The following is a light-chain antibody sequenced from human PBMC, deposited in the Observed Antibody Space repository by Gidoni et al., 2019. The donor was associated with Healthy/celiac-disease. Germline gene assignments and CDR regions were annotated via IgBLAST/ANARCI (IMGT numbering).Light chain of an antibody. CDR2: SNN. Sequence: QSVLTQSPSASGTPGQSVTISCSGSSSNIGSNPVNWYQHLPGTAPKLLIYSNNQRPSGVPDRFSGSKSGTSASLAISGLQSEDEADYYCAAWDDSLNGLVVFGGGTKLTVL. CDR3: AAWDDSLNGLVV. J-gene: IGLJ2*01. V-gene: IGLV1-44*01. CDR1: SSNIGSNP.